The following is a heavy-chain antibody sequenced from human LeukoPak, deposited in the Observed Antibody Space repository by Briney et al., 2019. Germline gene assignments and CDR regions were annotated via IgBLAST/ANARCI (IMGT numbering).Heavy chain of an antibody. V-gene: IGHV4-34*01. D-gene: IGHD5-18*01. J-gene: IGHJ6*03. CDR3: ARVSGYSYGMNYYMDV. CDR1: GGSFSGYY. Sequence: SETLSLTCAVYGGSFSGYYWSWIRQPPGKGLEWIGEINHSGSTNYNPSLKSRVTISVDTSKNQFSLKLSSVTAAGTAVYYCARVSGYSYGMNYYMDVWGKGTTVTVSS. CDR2: INHSGST.